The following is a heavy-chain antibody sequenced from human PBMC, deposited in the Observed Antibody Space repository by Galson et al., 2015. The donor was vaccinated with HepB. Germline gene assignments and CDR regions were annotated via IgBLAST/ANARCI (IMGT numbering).Heavy chain of an antibody. CDR1: GFTFSSYA. Sequence: SLRLSCAASGFTFSSYAMHWVRQAPGKGLEWVAVISYDGSNKYYADSVKGRFTISRDNSKNTLYLQMNSLRAEDTAVYYCARGPIAAAAPSWFDPWGQGTLVTVSS. J-gene: IGHJ5*02. V-gene: IGHV3-30-3*01. D-gene: IGHD6-13*01. CDR3: ARGPIAAAAPSWFDP. CDR2: ISYDGSNK.